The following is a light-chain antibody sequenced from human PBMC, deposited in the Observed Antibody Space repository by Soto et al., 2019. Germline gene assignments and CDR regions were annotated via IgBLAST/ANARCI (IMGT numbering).Light chain of an antibody. Sequence: EIVLTQSPGTLYFSPGERATLSCRASQTITSRYLAWYQQRPGPAPRLLIFDASSRSTCNTDRLRGSGSGTFFTLSISRLDPEYCSVYYCQQYFSSISFGGGTNVEIK. CDR2: DAS. CDR3: QQYFSSIS. CDR1: QTITSRY. J-gene: IGKJ4*01. V-gene: IGKV3-20*01.